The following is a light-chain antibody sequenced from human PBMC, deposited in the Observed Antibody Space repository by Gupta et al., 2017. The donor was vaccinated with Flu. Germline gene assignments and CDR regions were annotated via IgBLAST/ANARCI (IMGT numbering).Light chain of an antibody. CDR2: RAS. Sequence: DRVMTQSPDSLAVSLCERATINCKSSQSVFYSSNSQNYLAWYQHKPGQPPKLLIYRASFRASGVPDRFSGSGSGTDFTLTISRLQAEDVAVYYCQHYYVAPYSFGPGTKLEI. J-gene: IGKJ2*03. V-gene: IGKV4-1*01. CDR3: QHYYVAPYS. CDR1: QSVFYSSNSQNY.